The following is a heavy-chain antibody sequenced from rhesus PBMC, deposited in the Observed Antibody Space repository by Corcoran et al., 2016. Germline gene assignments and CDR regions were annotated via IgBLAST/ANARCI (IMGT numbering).Heavy chain of an antibody. Sequence: QVQLQESGPGLVKPSETLSLTCVVSGYSISSGYYWGWIRQPPGKGLEYIGYISGSGGSTDYNPSLKSRVTISKDTSKNQFSLNLTSVTAADTAVYYCARRAAAGDYFEYWGQGVLVTVSS. CDR3: ARRAAAGDYFEY. CDR1: GYSISSGYY. V-gene: IGHV4-99*01. J-gene: IGHJ4*01. D-gene: IGHD6-31*01. CDR2: ISGSGGST.